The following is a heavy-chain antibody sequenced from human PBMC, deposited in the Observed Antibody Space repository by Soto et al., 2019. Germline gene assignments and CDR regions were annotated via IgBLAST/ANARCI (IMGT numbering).Heavy chain of an antibody. V-gene: IGHV3-33*01. D-gene: IGHD5-18*01. CDR2: IWFDGSNP. CDR3: VRESLVDTLMDVNIKKFDY. CDR1: GFTFSNYG. Sequence: PGGSLRLSCAASGFTFSNYGMHWVRQAPGKGLEWVAMIWFDGSNPTYADSVKGRFTISRDNAENTIYLQMNSLRAEDTAVYFCVRESLVDTLMDVNIKKFDYWGQGTLVTVSS. J-gene: IGHJ4*02.